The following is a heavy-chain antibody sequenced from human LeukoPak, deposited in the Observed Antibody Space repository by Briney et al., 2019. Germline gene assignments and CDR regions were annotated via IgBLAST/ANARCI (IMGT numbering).Heavy chain of an antibody. J-gene: IGHJ4*02. CDR3: AREQLWFLVARGYFDY. CDR2: ISYDGSNK. Sequence: PGRSLRLSCAASGFTFSSYAMHWVRQAPGKGLEWVAVISYDGSNKYYADSVKGRFTISRDNSKNTLYLQMNSLRAEDTAVYYCAREQLWFLVARGYFDYWGQGTLVTVSS. CDR1: GFTFSSYA. D-gene: IGHD5-18*01. V-gene: IGHV3-30*04.